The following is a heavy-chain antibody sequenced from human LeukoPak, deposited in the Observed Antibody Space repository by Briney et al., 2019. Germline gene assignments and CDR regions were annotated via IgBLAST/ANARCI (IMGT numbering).Heavy chain of an antibody. CDR3: ARDLKATSRRASNYYGSGSFDY. V-gene: IGHV1-69*04. J-gene: IGHJ4*02. CDR1: GGTFSSYA. Sequence: SVKVSCKASGGTFSSYAISWVRQAPGQGLEWMGRIIPILGIANYAQKFQGRVTITADKSTSTAYMELSSLRSEDTAVYYCARDLKATSRRASNYYGSGSFDYWGQGTLVTVSS. D-gene: IGHD3-10*01. CDR2: IIPILGIA.